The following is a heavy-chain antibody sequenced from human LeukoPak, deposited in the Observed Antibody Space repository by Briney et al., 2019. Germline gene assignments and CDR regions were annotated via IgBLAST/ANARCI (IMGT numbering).Heavy chain of an antibody. Sequence: GGSPRLSCAASGFTFSDYYMSWIRQAPGKGLEWVSYISSSGSTIYYADSVKGRFTISRDNAKNSLYLQMNSLRAEDTAVYYCARTSYLYWYFDLWGRGTLVTVSS. D-gene: IGHD1-26*01. CDR1: GFTFSDYY. V-gene: IGHV3-11*01. J-gene: IGHJ2*01. CDR3: ARTSYLYWYFDL. CDR2: ISSSGSTI.